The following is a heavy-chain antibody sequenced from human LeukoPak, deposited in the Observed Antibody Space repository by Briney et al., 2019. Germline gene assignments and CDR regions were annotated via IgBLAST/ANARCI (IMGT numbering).Heavy chain of an antibody. Sequence: PGGSLRLSCAASGFTFSSYGMHWVRQAPGKGLEWVAVIWYDGSNKYYADSVKGRFTISRDNSKNTLYLQMNSLRAEDTAVYYCAKDLRLRTYYDFWSGPDYWGQGTQVTVSS. CDR3: AKDLRLRTYYDFWSGPDY. J-gene: IGHJ4*02. CDR2: IWYDGSNK. D-gene: IGHD3-3*01. V-gene: IGHV3-33*06. CDR1: GFTFSSYG.